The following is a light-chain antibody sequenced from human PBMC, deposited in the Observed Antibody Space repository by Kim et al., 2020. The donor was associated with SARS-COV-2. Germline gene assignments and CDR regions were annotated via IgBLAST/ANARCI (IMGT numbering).Light chain of an antibody. CDR1: QSVSSNY. CDR3: QQYSSSPAT. Sequence: EIVLTQSPGTLSLSPGERATLSCRASQSVSSNYLAWYQQKPGQAPRLLIYGASSRATGIPDRFSGSGSGTDFTLTITRLEPEDFAVYYCQQYSSSPATFGQLTKVDIK. CDR2: GAS. V-gene: IGKV3-20*01. J-gene: IGKJ1*01.